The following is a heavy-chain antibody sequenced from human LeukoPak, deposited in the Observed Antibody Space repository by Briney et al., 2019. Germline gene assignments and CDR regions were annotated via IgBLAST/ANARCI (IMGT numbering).Heavy chain of an antibody. CDR2: IYTSGST. Sequence: SETLSLTCTVSGGSISSYYWSWIRQPAGQGLEWIGRIYTSGSTNYNPSLKSRVTMSVDTSKNQFSLKLSSVTAADTAVYYCARDPNYYDTSGYYNDAFDIWGQGTMVTVSS. CDR3: ARDPNYYDTSGYYNDAFDI. J-gene: IGHJ3*02. CDR1: GGSISSYY. V-gene: IGHV4-4*07. D-gene: IGHD3-22*01.